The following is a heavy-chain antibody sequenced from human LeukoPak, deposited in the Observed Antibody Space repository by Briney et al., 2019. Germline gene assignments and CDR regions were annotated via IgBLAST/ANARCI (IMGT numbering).Heavy chain of an antibody. D-gene: IGHD3-9*01. CDR1: GYTFTSYG. CDR2: ISAYNGNT. CDR3: AREDRRYDILTGSSPFDY. Sequence: GASVKVSRKASGYTFTSYGISWVRQAPGQGLERMGWISAYNGNTNYAQKLQGRVTMTTDTSTSTAYMELRSLRSDDTAVYYCAREDRRYDILTGSSPFDYWGQGTLVTVSS. J-gene: IGHJ4*02. V-gene: IGHV1-18*01.